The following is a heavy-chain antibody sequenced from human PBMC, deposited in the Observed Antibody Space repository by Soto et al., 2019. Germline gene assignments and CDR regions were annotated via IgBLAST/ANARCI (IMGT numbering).Heavy chain of an antibody. V-gene: IGHV3-21*01. CDR2: ISSSSSYI. D-gene: IGHD3-16*01. CDR1: GFTFSSYS. CDR3: ARVVPLFGHSYYYYYGMDV. Sequence: GGSLRLSCAASGFTFSSYSMNWVRQAPGKGLEWVSSISSSSSYIYYADSVKGRFTISRDNAKNSLYLQMNSLRAEDTAVYYCARVVPLFGHSYYYYYGMDVWGQGTTVTVSS. J-gene: IGHJ6*02.